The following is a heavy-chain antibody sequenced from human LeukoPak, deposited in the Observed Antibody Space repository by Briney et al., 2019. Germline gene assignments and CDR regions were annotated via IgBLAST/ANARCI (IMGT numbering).Heavy chain of an antibody. V-gene: IGHV3-21*01. CDR2: ISGSYNYT. CDR3: ARADGGDIDY. D-gene: IGHD2-21*02. Sequence: GGSLRLSCAASGFTFSTYSMNWVRQAPGKGLEWVSSISGSYNYTYYAESLKGRLTISRDNAKNALYLQMSSLRAEDTAVYYCARADGGDIDYWGQGTLVTVSS. J-gene: IGHJ4*02. CDR1: GFTFSTYS.